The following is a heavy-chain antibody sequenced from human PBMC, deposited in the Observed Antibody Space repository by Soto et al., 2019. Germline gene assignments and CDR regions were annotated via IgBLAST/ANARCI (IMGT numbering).Heavy chain of an antibody. J-gene: IGHJ4*02. CDR3: AKGSGWSLYYFDY. Sequence: PLRVSCTASEFTFSSYGRHLVHKNPGKGLEWVALISYDGDKKYYADSVKGRFTISRDDSKNTLSLQMNSLRTEDTAVYHCAKGSGWSLYYFDYWGQGALVTVSS. CDR1: EFTFSSYG. V-gene: IGHV3-30*18. D-gene: IGHD6-19*01. CDR2: ISYDGDKK.